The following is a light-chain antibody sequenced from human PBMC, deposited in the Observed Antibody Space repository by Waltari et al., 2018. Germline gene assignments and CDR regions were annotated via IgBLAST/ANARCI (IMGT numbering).Light chain of an antibody. CDR3: QQSYSAPFT. Sequence: DIQMTQYPSSVSASVGDSVTITCRASQGVSTWLAWYQQKPKKAPKSLIYAASNLHSGVPSRFSGSGSGTDFTLTISSLQREDFATYYCQQSYSAPFTFGGGTKVEIK. CDR2: AAS. J-gene: IGKJ4*01. CDR1: QGVSTW. V-gene: IGKV1-12*02.